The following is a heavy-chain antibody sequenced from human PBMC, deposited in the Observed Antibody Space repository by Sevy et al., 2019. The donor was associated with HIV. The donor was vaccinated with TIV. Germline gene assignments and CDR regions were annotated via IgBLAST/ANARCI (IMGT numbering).Heavy chain of an antibody. D-gene: IGHD5-18*01. Sequence: ASVKVSCKASGYNIKNYAINWVRQAPGQGLEWMGWINTNTGNPTYAQAFKGRFVFSLDTSVSTVYLQITSLEAEDTAIYFCASPFLYSNAPEADYWGQGTLVTVSS. CDR3: ASPFLYSNAPEADY. J-gene: IGHJ4*02. CDR2: INTNTGNP. V-gene: IGHV7-4-1*02. CDR1: GYNIKNYA.